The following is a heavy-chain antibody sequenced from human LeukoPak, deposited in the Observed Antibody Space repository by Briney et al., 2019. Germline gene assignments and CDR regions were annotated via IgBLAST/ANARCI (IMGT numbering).Heavy chain of an antibody. D-gene: IGHD1-26*01. CDR2: ISYDGSNK. CDR3: ASSGDIWVLLSYFDY. V-gene: IGHV3-30*04. J-gene: IGHJ4*02. Sequence: GGSLRLSCAASGFTFSSYAMHWVRQAPGKGLEWVAVISYDGSNKYYADSVKGRFTISRDNSKNTLYLQMNSLRAEDTAVYYCASSGDIWVLLSYFDYWGQGTLVTVSS. CDR1: GFTFSSYA.